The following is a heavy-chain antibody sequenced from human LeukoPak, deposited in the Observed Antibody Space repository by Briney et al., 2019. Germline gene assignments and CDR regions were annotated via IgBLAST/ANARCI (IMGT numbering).Heavy chain of an antibody. Sequence: GGSLRLSCAASGFTFSSYWMSWVRQAPGKGLEWVANIKQDGSEKYYVDSVKGRFTISRDNAKNTLYLQMNSLRAEDTAVYYCAKGANYYDSSGYYRKGYWGQGTLVTVSS. CDR2: IKQDGSEK. CDR1: GFTFSSYW. J-gene: IGHJ4*02. D-gene: IGHD3-22*01. CDR3: AKGANYYDSSGYYRKGY. V-gene: IGHV3-7*03.